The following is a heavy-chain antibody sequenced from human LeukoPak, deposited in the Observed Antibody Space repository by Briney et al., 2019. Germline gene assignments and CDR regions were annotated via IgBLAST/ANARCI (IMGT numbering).Heavy chain of an antibody. D-gene: IGHD1-26*01. V-gene: IGHV3-64*02. CDR3: TRDGGSFCDFDY. CDR2: INTDGRIT. CDR1: GFSFRYFA. Sequence: PGGSLRLSCVGSGFSFRYFAIPWVRQAPGKGLEYVSVINTDGRITYYADSVKGRLTISRDNSKNTVYLQMGSLRGDDMAVYYCTRDGGSFCDFDYWGQGALVTVSS. J-gene: IGHJ4*02.